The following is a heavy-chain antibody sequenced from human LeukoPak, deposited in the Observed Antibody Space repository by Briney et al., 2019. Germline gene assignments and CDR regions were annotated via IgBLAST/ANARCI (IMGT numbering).Heavy chain of an antibody. CDR3: ARGPVRDEDGLTGNPYYFGLDA. J-gene: IGHJ6*02. V-gene: IGHV4-34*01. D-gene: IGHD3-9*01. CDR2: IHHRAGT. Sequence: SETLCLTCAVYGGSFTNYYWSWIRQVPGKGLEWIGEIHHRAGTNYNPYLKSRVTISADPSKHQFSLPLSSVTSADSAVFYCARGPVRDEDGLTGNPYYFGLDAWGHGTTVTVSS. CDR1: GGSFTNYY.